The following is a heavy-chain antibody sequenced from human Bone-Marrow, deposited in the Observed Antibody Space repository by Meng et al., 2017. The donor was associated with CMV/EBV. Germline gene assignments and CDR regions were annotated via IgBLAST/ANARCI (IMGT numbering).Heavy chain of an antibody. CDR2: IYYSGST. CDR3: ARVPSANSGYYYYFDY. CDR1: GGSISSYY. V-gene: IGHV4-59*01. D-gene: IGHD3-22*01. Sequence: SGGSISSYYWSWIRQPPGKGLEWIGYIYYSGSTNYNPSLKSRVTISVDTSKNQFSLKLSSVTAADTAVYYCARVPSANSGYYYYFDYWGQGTLVTVSS. J-gene: IGHJ4*02.